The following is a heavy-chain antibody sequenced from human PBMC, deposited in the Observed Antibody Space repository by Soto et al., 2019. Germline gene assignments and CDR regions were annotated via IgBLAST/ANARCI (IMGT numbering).Heavy chain of an antibody. Sequence: SETLSLTCSVSGGSISSDGYYWSWIRQHPGKGLEWIGYIYYSGSTFYNPSLKSRVTISLDTSKNQFSLKLSSVTAADTAVYYCARGGDEYYFDYWGQGTLVTVSS. V-gene: IGHV4-31*03. CDR2: IYYSGST. CDR3: ARGGDEYYFDY. CDR1: GGSISSDGYY. J-gene: IGHJ4*02.